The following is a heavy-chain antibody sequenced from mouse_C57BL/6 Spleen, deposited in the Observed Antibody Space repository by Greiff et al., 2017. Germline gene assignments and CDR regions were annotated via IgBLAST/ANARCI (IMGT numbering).Heavy chain of an antibody. V-gene: IGHV1-54*01. J-gene: IGHJ4*01. CDR1: GYAFTNYL. CDR3: ARYDYDYAMDY. Sequence: VQLQQSGAELVRPGTSVKVSCKASGYAFTNYLIEWVKQRPGQGLEWIGVINPGSGGTNYNEKFKGKATLTADKSSSTAYMQLSSLTSEDSAVYFCARYDYDYAMDYWGQGTSVTVSS. CDR2: INPGSGGT. D-gene: IGHD2-4*01.